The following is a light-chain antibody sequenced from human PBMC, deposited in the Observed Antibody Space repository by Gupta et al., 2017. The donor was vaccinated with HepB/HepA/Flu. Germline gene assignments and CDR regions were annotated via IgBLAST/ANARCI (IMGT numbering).Light chain of an antibody. CDR1: SSDVGGYNY. CDR2: DVS. J-gene: IGLJ3*02. V-gene: IGLV2-14*01. CDR3: SSYTSSSTLV. Sequence: QSALTQPASVAGSPGQSITISCTGTSSDVGGYNYVSWYQPHPGKAPKLMIYDVSNRPSWVSNRFSGSMSGNTASLTISGLQAEDEAAYYCSSYTSSSTLVFGGGTKLTVL.